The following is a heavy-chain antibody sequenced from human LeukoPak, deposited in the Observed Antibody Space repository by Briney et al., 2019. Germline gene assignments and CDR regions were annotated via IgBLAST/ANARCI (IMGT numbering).Heavy chain of an antibody. CDR3: ARAPIYCTSSSCGLAYFDY. J-gene: IGHJ4*02. CDR2: INPNSGAT. Sequence: ASVKVSCKASGYTFTGYYIHWVRQAPGQGLDWMGWINPNSGATYYTQNFQGRVTMTRDTSINTVYMELSRLTPDDTAMYYCARAPIYCTSSSCGLAYFDYWGQGTLLTVSS. D-gene: IGHD2-2*01. CDR1: GYTFTGYY. V-gene: IGHV1-2*02.